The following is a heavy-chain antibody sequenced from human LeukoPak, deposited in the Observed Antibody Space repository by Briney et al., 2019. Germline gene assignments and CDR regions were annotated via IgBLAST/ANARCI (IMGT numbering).Heavy chain of an antibody. V-gene: IGHV4-4*07. CDR3: AILNYGDSAFVIDI. J-gene: IGHJ3*02. Sequence: SETLSLTSAEPGGTISIYYWSSSWQPAGKGLEWIGRIYTSGSTNYNPSLKSRVTISVDKSKNQFSLKLSSVTAADTAVYYCAILNYGDSAFVIDIWGQGTMVTVPS. D-gene: IGHD4-17*01. CDR2: IYTSGST. CDR1: GGTISIYY.